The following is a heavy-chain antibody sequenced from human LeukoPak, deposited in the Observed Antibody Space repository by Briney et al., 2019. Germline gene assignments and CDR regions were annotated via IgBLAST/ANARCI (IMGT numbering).Heavy chain of an antibody. CDR1: GYIFTKYS. CDR3: ARDLTPVIDYGDYVGWFDP. CDR2: ISAYNGNT. Sequence: GASVKVSCKASGYIFTKYSIAWVRQAPGQGLEWMGWISAYNGNTNYAQKLQGGVTMTTDTSTSTAYMELRSLRSDDTAVYYCARDLTPVIDYGDYVGWFDPWGQGTLVTVSS. V-gene: IGHV1-18*01. J-gene: IGHJ5*02. D-gene: IGHD4-17*01.